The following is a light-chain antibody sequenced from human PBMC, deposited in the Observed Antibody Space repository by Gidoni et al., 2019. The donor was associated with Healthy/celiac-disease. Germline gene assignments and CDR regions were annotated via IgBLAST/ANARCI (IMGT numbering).Light chain of an antibody. CDR1: SSNIGACYD. J-gene: IGLJ2*01. CDR3: QSYDSSLSGYVV. CDR2: GNS. Sequence: QSVLTQPPSVSGAPGPRVPISCTGSSSNIGACYDVHWYPQLPGTAPKLLIYGNSNRPSGVPDRFSGSKSGTSASLAITGLQAEDEADYYCQSYDSSLSGYVVFGGGTKLTVL. V-gene: IGLV1-40*01.